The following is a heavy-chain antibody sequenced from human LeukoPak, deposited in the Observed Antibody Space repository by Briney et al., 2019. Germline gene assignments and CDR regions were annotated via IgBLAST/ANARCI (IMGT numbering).Heavy chain of an antibody. CDR2: IKQDGSEK. CDR1: GFTFSSYW. V-gene: IGHV3-7*01. D-gene: IGHD1-26*01. CDR3: AREYSGSASFDY. J-gene: IGHJ4*02. Sequence: PGGSLRLSCAASGFTFSSYWMSWVRQAPGKGLEWVANIKQDGSEKYYVDSVKGRFTISKDNAKTSLYLQMNSLRAEDTAVYYCAREYSGSASFDYWGQGTLVTVSS.